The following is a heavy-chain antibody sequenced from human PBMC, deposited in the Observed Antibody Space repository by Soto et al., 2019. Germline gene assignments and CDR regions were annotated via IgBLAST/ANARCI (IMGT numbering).Heavy chain of an antibody. Sequence: SETLSLTCTVSDGSISSYYWSWIRQPPGKGLEWIGYIYYSGSTNYNPSLKSRVTISVDTSKNQFSLKLSSVTAADTAVYYCARGLAVAGRPPYFDYWGQGTLVTVSS. CDR2: IYYSGST. D-gene: IGHD6-19*01. CDR3: ARGLAVAGRPPYFDY. CDR1: DGSISSYY. V-gene: IGHV4-59*01. J-gene: IGHJ4*02.